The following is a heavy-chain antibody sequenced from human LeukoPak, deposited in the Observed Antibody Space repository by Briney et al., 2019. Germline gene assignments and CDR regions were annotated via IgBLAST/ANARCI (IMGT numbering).Heavy chain of an antibody. D-gene: IGHD6-19*01. J-gene: IGHJ3*02. CDR2: IRYDRINK. V-gene: IGHV3-30*02. CDR1: GFTFSSYG. Sequence: GGSLRLXCAASGFTFSSYGMHWVRQAPGKELEWVSFIRYDRINKYYADSVKGRFTISRDNSKNTLYLQMNSLRAEDTAVYYCARAVAPTDAFDIWGQGTMVTVSS. CDR3: ARAVAPTDAFDI.